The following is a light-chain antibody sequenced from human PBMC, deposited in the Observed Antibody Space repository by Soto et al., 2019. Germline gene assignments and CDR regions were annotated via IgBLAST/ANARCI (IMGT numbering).Light chain of an antibody. CDR3: QLYGSSPKT. Sequence: EIVFTQSPGTLSLSPGERATLSCRATQTISSNYLAWYQQKPGQAPKLLIHGASTRATGIPDRFSGSGSGTDFTLTISRXEPEDFAVYYCQLYGSSPKTFGQGTKVDTK. V-gene: IGKV3-20*01. CDR1: QTISSNY. CDR2: GAS. J-gene: IGKJ1*01.